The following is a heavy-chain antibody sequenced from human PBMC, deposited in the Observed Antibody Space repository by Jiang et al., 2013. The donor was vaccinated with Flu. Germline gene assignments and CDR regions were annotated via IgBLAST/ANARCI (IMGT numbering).Heavy chain of an antibody. V-gene: IGHV4-39*01. Sequence: GPGLVKPSETLSLTCTVSGGSISSSSYYWGWIRQPPGKGLEWIGSIYYSGSTYYNPSLKSRVTISVDTSKNQFSLKLSSVTAADTAVYYCARHVNYCSSTSCPYFDYWGQGPWSPS. CDR3: ARHVNYCSSTSCPYFDY. D-gene: IGHD2-2*01. CDR2: IYYSGST. J-gene: IGHJ4*02. CDR1: GGSISSSSYY.